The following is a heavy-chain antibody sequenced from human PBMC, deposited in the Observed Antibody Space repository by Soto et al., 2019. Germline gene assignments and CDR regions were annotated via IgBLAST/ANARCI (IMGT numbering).Heavy chain of an antibody. D-gene: IGHD3-10*01. Sequence: GASLRLSCAASCFTFISYRLNWVRQAPGKGLEWVSSISSSSSYIYYADSVKGRFTISRDNAKNSLYLQMNSLRAEDMAVYYCATEEYDYGSGIDYWGQRT. V-gene: IGHV3-21*01. CDR1: CFTFISYR. CDR2: ISSSSSYI. J-gene: IGHJ4*02. CDR3: ATEEYDYGSGIDY.